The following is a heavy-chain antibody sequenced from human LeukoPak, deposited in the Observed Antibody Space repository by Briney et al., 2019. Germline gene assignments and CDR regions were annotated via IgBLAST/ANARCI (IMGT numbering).Heavy chain of an antibody. CDR1: GGSISSGGYY. D-gene: IGHD3-10*01. CDR2: IYYSGST. V-gene: IGHV4-31*03. Sequence: SETLSLTCTVSGGSISSGGYYWSWIRQHPGKGLEWIGYIYYSGSTYYNPSLKSRVTISVDTSKNQFSLKLSSVTAADTAVYYCATSYYYGSGTGLFDYWGQGTLVTVSS. CDR3: ATSYYYGSGTGLFDY. J-gene: IGHJ4*02.